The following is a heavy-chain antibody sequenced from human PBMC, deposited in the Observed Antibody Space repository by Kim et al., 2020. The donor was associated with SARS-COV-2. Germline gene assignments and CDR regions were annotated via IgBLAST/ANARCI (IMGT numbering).Heavy chain of an antibody. Sequence: ADSVKGRFTISRDNAKNSLYLQMNSLRAEDTAVYYCASPTSLLWFGGFQHWGQGTLVTVSS. V-gene: IGHV3-11*03. J-gene: IGHJ1*01. D-gene: IGHD3-10*01. CDR3: ASPTSLLWFGGFQH.